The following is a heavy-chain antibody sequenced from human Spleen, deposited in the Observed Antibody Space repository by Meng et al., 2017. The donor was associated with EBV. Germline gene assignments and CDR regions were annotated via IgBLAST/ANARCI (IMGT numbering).Heavy chain of an antibody. Sequence: QLHLQDPLSGLVKPSQTLSLTGACSGDSIYNGGYSWRWSRQPQGKGLDWIGYMYQSGSAYYNQSLKSRVTMSVVMSKNQFSPTLSSVTAADTAVYYCARGGGYGDYEGWFDPWGQGTLVTVSS. CDR2: MYQSGSA. CDR3: ARGGGYGDYEGWFDP. V-gene: IGHV4-30-2*01. J-gene: IGHJ5*02. CDR1: GDSIYNGGYS. D-gene: IGHD4-17*01.